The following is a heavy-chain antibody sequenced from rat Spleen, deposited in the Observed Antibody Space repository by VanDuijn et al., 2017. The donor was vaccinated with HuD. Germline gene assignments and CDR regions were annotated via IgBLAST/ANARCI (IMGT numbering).Heavy chain of an antibody. CDR1: GYSITSSYR. CDR3: ARGGSRDY. Sequence: EVQLQESGPGLVKPSQSLSLTCSVTGYSITSSYRWNWIRKFPGNKLEWMGYINSAGSTNYNPSLKSRISITRDTSKNQFFLQLNSVTTEDTATYYCARGGSRDYWGQGVMVTVSS. V-gene: IGHV3-3*01. D-gene: IGHD5-1*01. J-gene: IGHJ2*01. CDR2: INSAGST.